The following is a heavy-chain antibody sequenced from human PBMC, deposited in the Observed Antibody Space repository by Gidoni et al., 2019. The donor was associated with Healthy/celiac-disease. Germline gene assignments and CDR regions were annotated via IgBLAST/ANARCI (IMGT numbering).Heavy chain of an antibody. V-gene: IGHV3-9*01. J-gene: IGHJ4*02. CDR2: ISCNIGSI. CDR1: GFTFDDYA. CDR3: AKDFQTVTTGFDY. Sequence: EVQLRKSRQGLVQPGRSLRLSCAASGFTFDDYAIHCVRQAPGKGLEWVSGISCNIGSIGYADSVKVRFTISRDKAKNSLYLQMNSLRAEDTALYYCAKDFQTVTTGFDYWGQGTLVTVSS. D-gene: IGHD4-17*01.